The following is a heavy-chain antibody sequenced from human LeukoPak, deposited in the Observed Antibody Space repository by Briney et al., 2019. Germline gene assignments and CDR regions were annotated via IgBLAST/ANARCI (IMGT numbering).Heavy chain of an antibody. Sequence: PSETLSLTCAVSGGSISSGGYSWSWIRQPPGKGLEWIGYIYHSGSTYYNPSLKGRVTISVDRSKNQFSLKLSSVTAADTAVYYCARGDYTKNWFDPWGQGTLVTVSS. J-gene: IGHJ5*02. CDR3: ARGDYTKNWFDP. D-gene: IGHD4-11*01. CDR2: IYHSGST. CDR1: GGSISSGGYS. V-gene: IGHV4-30-2*01.